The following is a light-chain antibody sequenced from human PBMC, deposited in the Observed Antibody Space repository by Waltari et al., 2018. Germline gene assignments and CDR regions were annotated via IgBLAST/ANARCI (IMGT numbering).Light chain of an antibody. CDR1: SGHSTYA. J-gene: IGLJ1*01. CDR3: QAWGTGIV. CDR2: LNSDGTY. V-gene: IGLV4-69*01. Sequence: QLVLTQSPSASASLGASVKLTCTLSSGHSTYAIAWHQQQPEKGPRYLMKLNSDGTYPKGDGIPDRFSGSSSGAERYLTISSLQSEDAADYYCQAWGTGIVFGTGTKVTVL.